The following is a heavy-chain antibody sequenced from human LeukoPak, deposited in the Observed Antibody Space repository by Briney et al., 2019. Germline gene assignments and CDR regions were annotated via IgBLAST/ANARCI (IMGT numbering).Heavy chain of an antibody. V-gene: IGHV4-61*02. D-gene: IGHD5-24*01. CDR1: GGSISSGSYY. Sequence: HPSETLSLTCTVSGGSISSGSYYWRWIRQPAGRGLEWSVRIYTSGSTNYNPSLKSRITISVDTSKNQFSLKLSSVTAADTAVYYCAREMATIKYSYYYYGMDVWGQGTTVTVSS. CDR3: AREMATIKYSYYYYGMDV. CDR2: IYTSGST. J-gene: IGHJ6*02.